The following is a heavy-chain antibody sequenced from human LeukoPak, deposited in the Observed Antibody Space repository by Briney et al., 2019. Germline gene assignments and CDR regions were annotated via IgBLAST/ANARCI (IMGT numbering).Heavy chain of an antibody. V-gene: IGHV3-11*04. CDR3: ARDTDPFSYNWFDP. CDR2: ISSSSGTI. CDR1: GFTFSDYY. J-gene: IGHJ5*02. Sequence: GGSLRLSCAASGFTFSDYYMSWIRQAPGKGLEWVSYISSSSGTIYYADSVKGRFTISRDNAKNSLYLQMNSLRAEDTAVYYCARDTDPFSYNWFDPWGQGTLVTVSS.